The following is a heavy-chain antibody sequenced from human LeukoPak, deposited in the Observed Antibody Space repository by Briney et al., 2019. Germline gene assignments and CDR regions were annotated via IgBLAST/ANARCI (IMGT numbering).Heavy chain of an antibody. D-gene: IGHD6-19*01. Sequence: GGSLRLSCAASGFTFSDYNMNWVRQAPGKGLEWVSSITSSSSYMYYADSVKGRFTISRDNAGNSLYLQMNSLRAEDTAVYYCARASGWYYYYYMDVWGKGTTVTVSS. CDR2: ITSSSSYM. CDR3: ARASGWYYYYYMDV. V-gene: IGHV3-21*01. J-gene: IGHJ6*03. CDR1: GFTFSDYN.